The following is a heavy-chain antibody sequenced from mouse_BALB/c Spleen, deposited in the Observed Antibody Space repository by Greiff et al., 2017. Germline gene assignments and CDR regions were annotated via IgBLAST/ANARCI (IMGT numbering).Heavy chain of an antibody. Sequence: DVMLVESGGGLVKPGGSLKLSCAASGFTFSSYAMSWVRQSPEKRLEWVAEISSGGSYTYYPDTVTGRFTISRDNAKNTLYLEMSSLRSEDTAMYYCARDYYGSGMDYWGQGTSVTVSS. CDR2: ISSGGSYT. CDR1: GFTFSSYA. V-gene: IGHV5-9-4*01. D-gene: IGHD1-1*01. CDR3: ARDYYGSGMDY. J-gene: IGHJ4*01.